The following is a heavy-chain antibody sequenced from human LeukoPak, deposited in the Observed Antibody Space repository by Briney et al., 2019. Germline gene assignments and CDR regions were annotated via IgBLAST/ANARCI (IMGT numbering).Heavy chain of an antibody. CDR1: GYSFTSYW. J-gene: IGHJ3*02. D-gene: IGHD4-17*01. CDR2: IYPGDSDT. Sequence: GESLKISCKGSGYSFTSYWIGWVRQMPGKGLEWMGIIYPGDSDTRYSPSFQGQVTISADKSISTAYLQWSSLKASDTATYYCARQMTTVTGRDAFDIWGQGTMVTVSS. CDR3: ARQMTTVTGRDAFDI. V-gene: IGHV5-51*01.